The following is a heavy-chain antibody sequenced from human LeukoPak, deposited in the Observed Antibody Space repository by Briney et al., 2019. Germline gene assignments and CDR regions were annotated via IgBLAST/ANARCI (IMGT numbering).Heavy chain of an antibody. V-gene: IGHV4-34*01. CDR1: GGSFSGYY. CDR2: INHSGST. J-gene: IGHJ6*03. Sequence: SETLSLTCAVYGGSFSGYYWSWIRQPPGKGLEWIGEINHSGSTNYNPSLKSRVTISVDTSKNQFSLKLSSVTAADTAVYYCARDSRYYMDVWGKGTTVAVSS. CDR3: ARDSRYYMDV.